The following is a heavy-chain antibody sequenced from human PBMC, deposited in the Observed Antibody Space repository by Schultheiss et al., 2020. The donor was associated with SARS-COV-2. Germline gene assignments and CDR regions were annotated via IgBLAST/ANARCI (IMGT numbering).Heavy chain of an antibody. Sequence: GESLKISCKGSGYSFTNYWIGWVRQMPGKGLEWMGIIYPGDSDARYSLSFKGQVTISVDKSINTAYLQWSSLKASDTAMYYCAVTLIAADLDYWGQGTLVTVSS. CDR3: AVTLIAADLDY. J-gene: IGHJ4*02. CDR1: GYSFTNYW. V-gene: IGHV5-51*01. CDR2: IYPGDSDA. D-gene: IGHD6-6*01.